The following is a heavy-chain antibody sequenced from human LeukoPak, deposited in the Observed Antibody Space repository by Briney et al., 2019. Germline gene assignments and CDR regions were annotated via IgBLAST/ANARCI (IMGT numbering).Heavy chain of an antibody. J-gene: IGHJ4*02. V-gene: IGHV4-30-4*08. CDR2: IYYSGST. Sequence: SQTLSLTCTVSGGSISSGDYYWSWIRQPPGKGLEWIGYIYYSGSTYYNPSLKSRVTISVDTSKNQFSLKLSSVTAADTAVYYCARDLGTGRDIYSSTWYVLGFDYWGQGTLVTVSS. D-gene: IGHD6-13*01. CDR3: ARDLGTGRDIYSSTWYVLGFDY. CDR1: GGSISSGDYY.